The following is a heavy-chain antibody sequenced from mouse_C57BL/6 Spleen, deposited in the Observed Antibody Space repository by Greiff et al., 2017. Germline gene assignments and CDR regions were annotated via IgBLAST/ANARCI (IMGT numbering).Heavy chain of an antibody. J-gene: IGHJ4*01. CDR2: IWTDGST. D-gene: IGHD3-2*02. CDR1: GFSLTSYG. CDR3: ARHPAQSYYAMDY. V-gene: IGHV2-6-1*01. Sequence: QVQLQQSGPGLVAPSQSLSITCTVSGFSLTSYGVHWVRQPPGKGLEWLVVIWTDGSTTYNSALKSRLSISKDNSKSQIFLKMNSIQTNDPAMDYCARHPAQSYYAMDYWGQGTSVTVSS.